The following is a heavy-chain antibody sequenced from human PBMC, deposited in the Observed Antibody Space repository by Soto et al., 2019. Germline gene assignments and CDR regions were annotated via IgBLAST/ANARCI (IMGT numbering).Heavy chain of an antibody. V-gene: IGHV4-59*12. Sequence: SETLSLTCTVSGGSISSYYWSWIRQPPGKGLEWIGYIYYSGSTNYNPSLKSRVTISVDTSKNQFSLKLSSVTAADTAVYYCARAIGWFGELLGGYYFDYWGQGTLVTVS. CDR3: ARAIGWFGELLGGYYFDY. D-gene: IGHD3-10*01. J-gene: IGHJ4*02. CDR2: IYYSGST. CDR1: GGSISSYY.